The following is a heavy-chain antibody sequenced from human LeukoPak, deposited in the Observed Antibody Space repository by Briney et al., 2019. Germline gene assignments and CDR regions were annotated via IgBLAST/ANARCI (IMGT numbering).Heavy chain of an antibody. J-gene: IGHJ4*02. D-gene: IGHD3-10*01. CDR3: ATHILWFGELLSSDVYYFDY. V-gene: IGHV4-34*01. CDR2: INHSGST. CDR1: GGSFSGYY. Sequence: SETLSLTCAVYGGSFSGYYWSWIRQPPGKGLEWIGEINHSGSTNYNPSLKSRVTISVDTSKNQFSLKLSSVTAADTAVYYCATHILWFGELLSSDVYYFDYWGQGTLVTVSS.